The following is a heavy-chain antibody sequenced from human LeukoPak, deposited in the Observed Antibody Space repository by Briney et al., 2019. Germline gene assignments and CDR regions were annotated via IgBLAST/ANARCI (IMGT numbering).Heavy chain of an antibody. D-gene: IGHD3-10*01. V-gene: IGHV5-51*01. CDR1: GSSFTSYW. CDR2: IYPGDSDT. Sequence: GESLKISCKGSGSSFTSYWIGWVRQVPGKGLEWMGIIYPGDSDTRYSPSFQGQVTISADKSISTAYLQWSSLKASDTAMYYCARHAEWFGEFYIDYWGQGTLVTVSS. CDR3: ARHAEWFGEFYIDY. J-gene: IGHJ4*02.